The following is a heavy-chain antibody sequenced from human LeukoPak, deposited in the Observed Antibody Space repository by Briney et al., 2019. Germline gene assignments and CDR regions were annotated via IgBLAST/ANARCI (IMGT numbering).Heavy chain of an antibody. V-gene: IGHV3-7*04. CDR3: ARARGFVTVPYYFDY. CDR1: GFTFSSYW. D-gene: IGHD3-10*01. Sequence: TGGSLRLSCAASGFTFSSYWMSWVRQAPGKGLEWVANIKQDGSEKYYVDSVKGRFTISRDNAKNSLYLQMNSLRAEDTAVYYCARARGFVTVPYYFDYWGQGTLVTVSS. J-gene: IGHJ4*02. CDR2: IKQDGSEK.